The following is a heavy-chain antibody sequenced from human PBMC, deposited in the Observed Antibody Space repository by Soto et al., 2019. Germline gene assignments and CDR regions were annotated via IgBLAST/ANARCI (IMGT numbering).Heavy chain of an antibody. Sequence: QVQLVESGGGVVQPGRSLRLSCAASGFTFCSYAMHWVRQAPGKGLEWVAVISYDGSNKYYADSVKGRFTISRDNSKNTLYLQMNSLRAEDTAVYYCARDPRYCTNGVCSSEIDYWGQGTLVTVSS. CDR2: ISYDGSNK. J-gene: IGHJ4*02. D-gene: IGHD2-8*01. CDR1: GFTFCSYA. CDR3: ARDPRYCTNGVCSSEIDY. V-gene: IGHV3-30-3*01.